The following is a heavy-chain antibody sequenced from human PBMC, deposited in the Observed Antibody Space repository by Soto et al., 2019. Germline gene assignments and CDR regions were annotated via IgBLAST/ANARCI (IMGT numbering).Heavy chain of an antibody. CDR1: GGSISSSSYY. Sequence: QLQLQESGPGLVKPSETLSLTCTVSGGSISSSSYYWGWIRQPPGKGLEWIGSIYYSGSTYYNPSLKSRVTISVDTSKNQFSLKLSSVTAADTAVYYCARQDDSSGYYYRRFDPWGQGTLVTVSS. J-gene: IGHJ5*02. CDR2: IYYSGST. V-gene: IGHV4-39*01. CDR3: ARQDDSSGYYYRRFDP. D-gene: IGHD3-22*01.